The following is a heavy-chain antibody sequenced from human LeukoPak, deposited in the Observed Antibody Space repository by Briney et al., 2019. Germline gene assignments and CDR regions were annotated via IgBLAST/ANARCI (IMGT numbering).Heavy chain of an antibody. CDR3: ARLYYDSSGYYQICYFDY. J-gene: IGHJ4*02. D-gene: IGHD3-22*01. Sequence: SETLSLTCTVSGGSISSGGYYWSWIRQHPGKGLEWIGYIYYSGSTYYNPSLKSRVTISVDTSKNQFSLNLSSVTAADTAVYYCARLYYDSSGYYQICYFDYWGQGTLVTVSS. V-gene: IGHV4-31*03. CDR1: GGSISSGGYY. CDR2: IYYSGST.